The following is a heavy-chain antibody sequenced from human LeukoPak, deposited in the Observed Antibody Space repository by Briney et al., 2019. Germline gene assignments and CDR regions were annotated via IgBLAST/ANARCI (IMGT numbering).Heavy chain of an antibody. J-gene: IGHJ4*02. CDR1: GYTFTSYG. CDR3: ARVPRMWAVVKYYYFDY. Sequence: ASVKVSCKAPGYTFTSYGISWVRQAPGQGLEWMGWISAYNGNTNYAQKLQGRVTMTTDTSTSTAYMELRSLRPDDTAVYYCARVPRMWAVVKYYYFDYWGQGTLVTVSS. V-gene: IGHV1-18*01. D-gene: IGHD4-23*01. CDR2: ISAYNGNT.